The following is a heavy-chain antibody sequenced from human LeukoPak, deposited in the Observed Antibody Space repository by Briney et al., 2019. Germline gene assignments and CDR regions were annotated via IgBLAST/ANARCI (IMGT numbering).Heavy chain of an antibody. J-gene: IGHJ4*02. Sequence: PGGSLRLSCAASGFTFSSYWMSWVRQAPGKGLEWVANIKQDGSEKYYVDSVKGRFTISRDNPKNTLYLQMNNVRADDTAVYFCAKRGVVIRVILVGFHKEAYYFDSWGQGALVTVSS. CDR2: IKQDGSEK. V-gene: IGHV3-7*03. CDR3: AKRGVVIRVILVGFHKEAYYFDS. D-gene: IGHD3-22*01. CDR1: GFTFSSYW.